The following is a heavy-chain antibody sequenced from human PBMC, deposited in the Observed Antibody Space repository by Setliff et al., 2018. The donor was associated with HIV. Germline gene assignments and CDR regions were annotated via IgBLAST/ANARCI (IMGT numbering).Heavy chain of an antibody. D-gene: IGHD5-12*01. J-gene: IGHJ4*02. CDR2: SIPIYSEP. V-gene: IGHV1-69*13. CDR1: GGSFSNYA. CDR3: ARGPLYGYDRGYFDY. Sequence: ASVKVSCKASGGSFSNYAVNWVRQAPGQGLVWMGGSIPIYSEPDYAQKFRGRITITADESTTTVYMDMSSLRSEDTAQYYCARGPLYGYDRGYFDYWGQGTLVTVSS.